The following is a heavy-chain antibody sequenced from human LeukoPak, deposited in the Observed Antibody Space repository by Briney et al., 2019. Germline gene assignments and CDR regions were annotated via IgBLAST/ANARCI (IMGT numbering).Heavy chain of an antibody. V-gene: IGHV3-23*01. Sequence: PGGSLRLSCAASGFTFSSYAMSWVRQAPGKGLEWVSAISGSGGSTYYADSVKGWFTISRDNSKNTLYLQMNSLRAEDTAVYYCTGDGVAGTGTVYWGQGTLVTVSS. J-gene: IGHJ4*02. CDR1: GFTFSSYA. D-gene: IGHD6-19*01. CDR3: TGDGVAGTGTVY. CDR2: ISGSGGST.